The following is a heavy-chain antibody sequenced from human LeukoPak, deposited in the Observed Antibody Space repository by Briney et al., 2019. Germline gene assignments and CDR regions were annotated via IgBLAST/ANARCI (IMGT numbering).Heavy chain of an antibody. Sequence: GGSLRLSCAASGFTFSSYAMSWVRQAPGKGLEWVSTISGSGGSTYYADSVKGRVAISRDNSKNTLFLQMNSLRAEDTAVYYCAKELWIQLWYAYFDYWGQGTLVTVSS. CDR1: GFTFSSYA. CDR3: AKELWIQLWYAYFDY. CDR2: ISGSGGST. D-gene: IGHD5-18*01. J-gene: IGHJ4*02. V-gene: IGHV3-23*01.